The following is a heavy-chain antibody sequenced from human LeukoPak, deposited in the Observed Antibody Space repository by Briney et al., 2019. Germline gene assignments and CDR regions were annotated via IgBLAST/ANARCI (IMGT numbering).Heavy chain of an antibody. CDR1: GGSISSSSYY. J-gene: IGHJ4*02. CDR2: INHSGST. Sequence: SETLSLTCTVSGGSISSSSYYWGWIRQPPGKGLEWIGEINHSGSTNYNPSLKSRVTISVDTSKNQFSLKLSSVTAADTAVYYCARVPGAAAGTRYFDYWGQGTLVTVSS. D-gene: IGHD6-13*01. CDR3: ARVPGAAAGTRYFDY. V-gene: IGHV4-39*07.